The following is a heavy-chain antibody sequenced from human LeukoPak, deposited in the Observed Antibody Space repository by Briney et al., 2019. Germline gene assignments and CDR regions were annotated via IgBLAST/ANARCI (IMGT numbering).Heavy chain of an antibody. J-gene: IGHJ4*02. CDR3: TTGYGHSDFDY. CDR1: GFTFTNAR. Sequence: GGSLRLSCAASGFTFTNARMGLVRQAPGKGLEWVGLTKSKIDGGTTEYAAPVKGRVTISRDDSKHTLYLQMNSQKSEDTAVYYCTTGYGHSDFDYWGQGTLVTVSS. V-gene: IGHV3-15*01. CDR2: TKSKIDGGTT. D-gene: IGHD3-3*02.